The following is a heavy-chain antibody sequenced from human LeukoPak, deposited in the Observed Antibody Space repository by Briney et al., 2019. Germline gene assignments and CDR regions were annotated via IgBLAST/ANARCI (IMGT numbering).Heavy chain of an antibody. V-gene: IGHV3-23*01. D-gene: IGHD4-17*01. CDR3: ARDRLHYVEYEKTFDY. CDR1: GFTFSSYA. J-gene: IGHJ4*02. CDR2: ISGSGGST. Sequence: GGSLRLSCAASGFTFSSYAMNWVRQAPGKGREWVSVISGSGGSTYYADSVKGRFTISRDNSENTAYLQMNSLRAEDTAVYYCARDRLHYVEYEKTFDYWGQGTLVTVSS.